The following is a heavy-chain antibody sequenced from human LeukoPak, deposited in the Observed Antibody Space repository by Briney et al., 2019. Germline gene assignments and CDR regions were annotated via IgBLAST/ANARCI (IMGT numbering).Heavy chain of an antibody. V-gene: IGHV3-23*01. CDR2: ISGRGGNT. Sequence: GGSLRLSCAASGFTFSSYVMSWVRQAPGKGLEWVSAISGRGGNTYYADSVKGRFTISRDNGKNSLYLQMNSLRDEDTAVYYCARDPIGYGGNSGVSGANRKNWYFDLWGRGTLVTVAS. CDR3: ARDPIGYGGNSGVSGANRKNWYFDL. CDR1: GFTFSSYV. D-gene: IGHD4-23*01. J-gene: IGHJ2*01.